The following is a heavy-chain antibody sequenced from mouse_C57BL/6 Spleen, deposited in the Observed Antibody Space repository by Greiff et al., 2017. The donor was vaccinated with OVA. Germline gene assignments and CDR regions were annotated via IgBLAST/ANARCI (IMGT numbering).Heavy chain of an antibody. J-gene: IGHJ3*01. D-gene: IGHD2-4*01. V-gene: IGHV1-72*01. Sequence: QVQLQQPGAEFVKPGASVKLSCKASGYTFTSYWMHWVKQRPGRGLEWIGRIDPNSGGTKYNEKFKSKATLTVDKPSSTAYMQLSSLTSEDSAVYYCARCYYDYDWFAYWGQGTLVTVSA. CDR2: IDPNSGGT. CDR1: GYTFTSYW. CDR3: ARCYYDYDWFAY.